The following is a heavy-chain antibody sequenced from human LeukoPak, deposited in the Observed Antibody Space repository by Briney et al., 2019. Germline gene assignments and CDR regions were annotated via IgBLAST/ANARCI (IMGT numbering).Heavy chain of an antibody. CDR1: GGTFSSYA. V-gene: IGHV1-69*06. Sequence: SVKVSCKASGGTFSSYAISWVRQAPGQGLEWMGGIIPIFGTANYAQKFQGRVTITADKSTSTAYMELSSLRSEDTAVYYCAAEGLGLDYYMDVWGKGTTVTVSS. CDR2: IIPIFGTA. D-gene: IGHD6-19*01. J-gene: IGHJ6*03. CDR3: AAEGLGLDYYMDV.